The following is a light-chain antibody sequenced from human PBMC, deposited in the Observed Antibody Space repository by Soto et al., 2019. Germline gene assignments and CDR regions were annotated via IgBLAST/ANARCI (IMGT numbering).Light chain of an antibody. V-gene: IGLV2-11*01. CDR2: DVS. J-gene: IGLJ1*01. CDR3: YSFAGAFYV. CDR1: SSDVGGYNY. Sequence: QSALTQPRSVSGSPGQSVTISCTGTSSDVGGYNYVSWYQQHPGKAPKLMIYDVSERPSGVPDRFSGSKSGNTASLTISGLQAEDEADYYCYSFAGAFYVCGTGTKVTVL.